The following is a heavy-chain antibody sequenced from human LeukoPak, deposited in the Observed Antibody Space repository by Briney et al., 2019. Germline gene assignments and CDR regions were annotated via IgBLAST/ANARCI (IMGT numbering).Heavy chain of an antibody. V-gene: IGHV3-30*04. CDR2: ISYDGSNK. D-gene: IGHD2-21*01. Sequence: GGSLRLSCAASGFTFSKYAMHWVRQAPGKGLEWVAVISYDGSNKYYADSVKGRFTISRDNAKDSLYLQMNSLTAEDTAMNYCLRAYEPASWFDPGGQGTPVTGSS. CDR3: LRAYEPASWFDP. J-gene: IGHJ5*02. CDR1: GFTFSKYA.